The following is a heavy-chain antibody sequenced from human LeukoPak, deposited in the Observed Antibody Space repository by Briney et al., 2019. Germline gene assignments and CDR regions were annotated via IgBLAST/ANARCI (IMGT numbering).Heavy chain of an antibody. J-gene: IGHJ3*02. Sequence: ASVKVSCKASGYTFTSYDINWVRQATGQGPEWMGWMNPNSGNTGYAQKFQGRVIMTRNTSISTAYMDLSSPKSEDTAVYYCARDFRAVAGRGAFDIWGQGTMVTVSS. CDR1: GYTFTSYD. CDR2: MNPNSGNT. V-gene: IGHV1-8*01. D-gene: IGHD6-19*01. CDR3: ARDFRAVAGRGAFDI.